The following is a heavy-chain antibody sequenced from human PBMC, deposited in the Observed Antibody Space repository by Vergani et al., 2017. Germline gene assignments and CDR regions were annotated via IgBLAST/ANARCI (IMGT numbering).Heavy chain of an antibody. CDR1: GGTFSSYA. CDR2: IIPIFGTA. V-gene: IGHV1-69*12. J-gene: IGHJ4*02. D-gene: IGHD3-22*01. Sequence: QVQLVQSGAEVKKPGSSVKVSCKASGGTFSSYAISWVRQAPGQGLEWMGGIIPIFGTANYAQKFQGRVTITADESTSTAYMELSSLRSEATAVYYCARVAGHYYDSSGYSDYWGQGTLVTVSS. CDR3: ARVAGHYYDSSGYSDY.